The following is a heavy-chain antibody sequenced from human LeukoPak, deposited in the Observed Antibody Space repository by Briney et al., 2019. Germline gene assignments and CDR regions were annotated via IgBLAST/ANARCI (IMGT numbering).Heavy chain of an antibody. CDR1: GGTFSSYA. D-gene: IGHD2-2*02. J-gene: IGHJ6*03. CDR3: AIVPAAIGDSGYYYYMDV. Sequence: EASVKVSCKASGGTFSSYAISWVRQAPGQGLEWMGGIIPIFGTANYAQKFQGRVTITADESTSTAYMELSSLRSEDTAVYYCAIVPAAIGDSGYYYYMDVWGKGTTVTISS. CDR2: IIPIFGTA. V-gene: IGHV1-69*13.